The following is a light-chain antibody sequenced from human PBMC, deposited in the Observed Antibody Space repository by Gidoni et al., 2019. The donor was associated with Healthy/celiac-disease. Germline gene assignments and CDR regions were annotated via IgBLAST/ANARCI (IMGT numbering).Light chain of an antibody. V-gene: IGLV2-14*03. Sequence: QSALTQPASVSGSPGQSITISCTGTSSDVVGYNYVSWYKQHPGKAPKLMIYDVSNRPSGVSNRFSGSKSGNTASLTISGLQAEDEADYYCSSYTSSSTLHWVFGGGTKLTVL. CDR3: SSYTSSSTLHWV. CDR2: DVS. CDR1: SSDVVGYNY. J-gene: IGLJ3*02.